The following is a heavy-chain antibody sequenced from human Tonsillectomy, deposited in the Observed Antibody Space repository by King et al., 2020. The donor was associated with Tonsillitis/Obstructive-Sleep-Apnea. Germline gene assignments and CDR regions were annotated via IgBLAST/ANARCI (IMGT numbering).Heavy chain of an antibody. CDR2: IRPYNGAT. CDR3: ARDRDFRSDV. V-gene: IGHV1-18*01. Sequence: QLVQSGPEVKRPGASVTVSCKASGYDFTTYGITWVRQVPGQGFEWMGWIRPYNGATKFREKFEGRVTLTTETSTTTAYMDLRNLKSDDTAVYFCARDRDFRSDVWGQGTTVIVSS. D-gene: IGHD3-3*01. CDR1: GYDFTTYG. J-gene: IGHJ6*02.